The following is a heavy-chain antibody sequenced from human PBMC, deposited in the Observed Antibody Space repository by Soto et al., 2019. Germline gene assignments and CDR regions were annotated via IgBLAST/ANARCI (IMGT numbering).Heavy chain of an antibody. CDR1: GGSISGSY. D-gene: IGHD6-19*01. CDR2: VYYTGST. CDR3: ARSVAVPGAHIDY. Sequence: ETLSLTCTASGGSISGSYWSWIRQSPGKGLEWLGYVYYTGSTNYSPSLRSRVSISVDTSKNEFSLRLSSVTAADTAVYFCARSVAVPGAHIDYWGQGTQVTVSS. V-gene: IGHV4-59*01. J-gene: IGHJ4*02.